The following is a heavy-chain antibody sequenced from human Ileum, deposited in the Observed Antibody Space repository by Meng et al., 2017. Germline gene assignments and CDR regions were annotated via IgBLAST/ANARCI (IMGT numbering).Heavy chain of an antibody. D-gene: IGHD5-18*01. J-gene: IGHJ4*02. CDR1: GGSFSGYY. V-gene: IGHV4-34*01. CDR2: INHSGGT. Sequence: GSLRLSCAVYGGSFSGYYWSWIRQPPGKGLEWIGEINHSGGTNYNPSLKSRVTISVDTSKNQFSLKLSSVTAADTAVYYCARVRYSYGSMDDNWGQGTLVTVSS. CDR3: ARVRYSYGSMDDN.